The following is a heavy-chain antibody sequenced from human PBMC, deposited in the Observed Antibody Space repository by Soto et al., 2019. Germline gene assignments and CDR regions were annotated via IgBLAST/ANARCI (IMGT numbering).Heavy chain of an antibody. CDR3: GRGRSGQIVVFY. CDR1: GHTFTSYY. V-gene: IGHV1-2*02. Sequence: ASVKVSCKASGHTFTSYYMHWVRQAPEQGPEWMGEIGPESGATRYAQKFQGRVTMTRDMSITTVYMELNNLSPDDTAVYYCGRGRSGQIVVFYWGQGTPVTVSS. CDR2: IGPESGAT. J-gene: IGHJ4*02. D-gene: IGHD1-26*01.